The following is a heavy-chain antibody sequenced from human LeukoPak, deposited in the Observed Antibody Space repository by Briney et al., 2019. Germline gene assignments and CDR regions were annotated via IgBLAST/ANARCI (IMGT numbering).Heavy chain of an antibody. J-gene: IGHJ4*02. D-gene: IGHD3-22*01. CDR3: ASTSLYDSTGYYKRWPDY. CDR2: FAPEDRET. CDR1: GYTLSDLS. V-gene: IGHV1-24*01. Sequence: ASAKVSCKVSGYTLSDLSIHWVRQAPGKGLEWKGHFAPEDRETIYAQNFQGRVTMTEDTSIDIAYLELSSLGSEDTAVYYCASTSLYDSTGYYKRWPDYWGQGTLVTVSS.